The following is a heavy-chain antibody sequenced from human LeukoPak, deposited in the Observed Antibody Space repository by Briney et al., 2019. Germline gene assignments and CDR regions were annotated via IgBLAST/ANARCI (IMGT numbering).Heavy chain of an antibody. D-gene: IGHD3-10*01. Sequence: PGGSLRLSCAASGFTFSDHSMTWVRQAPGKGLEWLSYISGSSSPIYYADTVKGRFTISRDNAKNSLYLQMNSLRAEDTAVYYCARAQESDYGMDVWGQGTTVTVSS. CDR2: ISGSSSPI. V-gene: IGHV3-48*04. J-gene: IGHJ6*02. CDR3: ARAQESDYGMDV. CDR1: GFTFSDHS.